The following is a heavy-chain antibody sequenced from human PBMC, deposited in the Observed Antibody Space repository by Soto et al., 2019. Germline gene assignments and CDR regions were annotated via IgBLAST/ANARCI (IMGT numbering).Heavy chain of an antibody. D-gene: IGHD3-3*01. Sequence: EVQLVESGGGLVQPGGSLRLSCAASGFTFSSYWMHWVRQAPGKGLVWVSRINSDGSSTSYADSVKGRFTISRDNAKHTLYLQMNSLRAEDTAVYYCARADITIFGVVIDPGAFDIWGQGTMVTVSS. J-gene: IGHJ3*02. V-gene: IGHV3-74*01. CDR3: ARADITIFGVVIDPGAFDI. CDR2: INSDGSST. CDR1: GFTFSSYW.